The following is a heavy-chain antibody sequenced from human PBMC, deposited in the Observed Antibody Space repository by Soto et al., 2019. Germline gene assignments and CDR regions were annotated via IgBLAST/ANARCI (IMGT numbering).Heavy chain of an antibody. V-gene: IGHV4-34*01. CDR1: GGSFSGYY. D-gene: IGHD3-10*01. J-gene: IGHJ4*02. CDR2: INHSGST. CDR3: ARLVSRTMVRGVIHDY. Sequence: PLETLSLTCAVYGGSFSGYYWSWIRQPPGKGLEWIGEINHSGSTNYNPSLKSRVTISVDTSKNQFSLKLSSVTAADTAVYYCARLVSRTMVRGVIHDYWGQGTLVTVSS.